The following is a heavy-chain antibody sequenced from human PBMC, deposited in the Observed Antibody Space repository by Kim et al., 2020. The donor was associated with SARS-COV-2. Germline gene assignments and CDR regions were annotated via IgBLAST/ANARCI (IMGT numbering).Heavy chain of an antibody. CDR3: AKDRDYYGSGSTSYFDY. CDR2: ISWNSGSI. Sequence: GGSLRLSCAASGFTFDDYAMHWVRQAPGKGLEWVSGISWNSGSIGYADSVKGRFTISRDNAKNSLYLQMNSLRAEGTALYYCAKDRDYYGSGSTSYFDYWGQGTLVTVSS. CDR1: GFTFDDYA. J-gene: IGHJ4*02. D-gene: IGHD3-10*01. V-gene: IGHV3-9*01.